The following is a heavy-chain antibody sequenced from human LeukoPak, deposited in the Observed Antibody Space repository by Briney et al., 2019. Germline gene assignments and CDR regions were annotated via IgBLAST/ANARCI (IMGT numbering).Heavy chain of an antibody. CDR2: INHSGNT. J-gene: IGHJ4*02. Sequence: PSETLSLTCAVYAGSFSGFYWGWIRQPPGKGLEWIGEINHSGNTNYNPSLKSRVSLSVDTSKTQFSLKLSSVTAADTAVYYCARASVTTVEFDSWGRGTLVSVSS. CDR3: ARASVTTVEFDS. V-gene: IGHV4-34*01. CDR1: AGSFSGFY. D-gene: IGHD4-23*01.